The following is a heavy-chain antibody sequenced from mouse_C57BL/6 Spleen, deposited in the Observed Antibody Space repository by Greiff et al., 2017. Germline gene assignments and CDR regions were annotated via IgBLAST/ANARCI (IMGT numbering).Heavy chain of an antibody. CDR1: GYSFTGYY. D-gene: IGHD1-1*01. V-gene: IGHV1-42*01. Sequence: EVMLVESGPELVKPGASVKISCKASGYSFTGYYMNWVKQSPEKSLEWIGEINPSTGGTTYNQKFKAKATLTVDKSSSTAYMQLKSLTSEDSAVYYCARDDYGSSFAYWGQGTLVTVSA. J-gene: IGHJ3*01. CDR2: INPSTGGT. CDR3: ARDDYGSSFAY.